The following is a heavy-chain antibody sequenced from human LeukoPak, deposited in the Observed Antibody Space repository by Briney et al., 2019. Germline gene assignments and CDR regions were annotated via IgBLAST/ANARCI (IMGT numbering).Heavy chain of an antibody. CDR2: ISGSGGST. CDR3: AKDSQVRGVWFDP. CDR1: GFTFSSYS. Sequence: GGSLRLSCAASGFTFSSYSMNWVRQAPGKGLEWVSAISGSGGSTYYADSVKGRFTISRDNSKNTLYLQMNSLRAEDTAVYYCAKDSQVRGVWFDPWGQGTLVTVSS. V-gene: IGHV3-23*01. D-gene: IGHD3-10*01. J-gene: IGHJ5*02.